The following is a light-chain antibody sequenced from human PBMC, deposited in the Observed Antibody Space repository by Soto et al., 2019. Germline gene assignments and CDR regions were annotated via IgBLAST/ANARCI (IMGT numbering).Light chain of an antibody. CDR3: GTWDTSLRLLYV. CDR2: DNY. Sequence: QSVLTQPPSVSAAPGQNVTISCSGTSSNIGNNYVSWYQHLPGTAPRILIYDNYKRPSGIPDRFSGFKSGTSATLGITGLQTGDEADYYCGTWDTSLRLLYVFGSGTKVTVL. V-gene: IGLV1-51*01. J-gene: IGLJ1*01. CDR1: SSNIGNNY.